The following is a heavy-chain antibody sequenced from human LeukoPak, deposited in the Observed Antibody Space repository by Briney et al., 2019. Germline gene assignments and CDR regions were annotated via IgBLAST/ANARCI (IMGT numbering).Heavy chain of an antibody. Sequence: GGSLRLSCAASGFTFSRYAMHWVRQSQEKRLVWVSRINEDGRVTDYADSMKGRFTISRDNAKNSVYLQMNSLRAEDTAVYYCARDESLWEIPHWGQGTLVTVSS. V-gene: IGHV3-74*01. J-gene: IGHJ4*02. CDR2: INEDGRVT. D-gene: IGHD3-16*01. CDR3: ARDESLWEIPH. CDR1: GFTFSRYA.